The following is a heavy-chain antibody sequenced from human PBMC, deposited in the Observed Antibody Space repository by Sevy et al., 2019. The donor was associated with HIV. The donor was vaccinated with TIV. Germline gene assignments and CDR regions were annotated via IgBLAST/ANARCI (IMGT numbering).Heavy chain of an antibody. CDR2: INQDGSRK. V-gene: IGHV3-7*01. Sequence: WGSLRLSCAASGFTFSDYYMGWVRHAPGKGLEWVANINQDGSRKNYVDSVKGRFTISRDNTKNSLFLQMNRLRVDDTAVYYCARELWPGDYWGQGTLVTVSS. CDR3: ARELWPGDY. J-gene: IGHJ4*02. D-gene: IGHD2-21*01. CDR1: GFTFSDYY.